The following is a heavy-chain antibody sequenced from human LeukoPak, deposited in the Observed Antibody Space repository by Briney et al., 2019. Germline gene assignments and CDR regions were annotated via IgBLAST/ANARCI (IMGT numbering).Heavy chain of an antibody. J-gene: IGHJ3*02. Sequence: GGSLRLSCAASGFTFSSYAMSWVRQAPGKGLEWVSAISGSGGSTYYADSVKGRFTISRDNSKNTLYLQMNSLRAEDTAVYYCAKGPRTYYYDSSGSMGDAFDIWGQGTMVTVSS. CDR1: GFTFSSYA. CDR3: AKGPRTYYYDSSGSMGDAFDI. V-gene: IGHV3-23*01. D-gene: IGHD3-22*01. CDR2: ISGSGGST.